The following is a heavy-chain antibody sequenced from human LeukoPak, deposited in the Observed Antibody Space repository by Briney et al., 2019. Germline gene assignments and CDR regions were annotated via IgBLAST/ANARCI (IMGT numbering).Heavy chain of an antibody. V-gene: IGHV4-4*07. CDR3: ASRPGYDFWSGYNY. CDR1: GCSISSYY. D-gene: IGHD3-3*01. J-gene: IGHJ4*02. CDR2: IYTSGST. Sequence: SETLSLTCTGSGCSISSYYWSWIRQPAGKGLEWIGRIYTSGSTNYNPSLKSRVTMYVDTSKNQFSMKLSSVTAADTAVYYCASRPGYDFWSGYNYWGQGTLVTVSS.